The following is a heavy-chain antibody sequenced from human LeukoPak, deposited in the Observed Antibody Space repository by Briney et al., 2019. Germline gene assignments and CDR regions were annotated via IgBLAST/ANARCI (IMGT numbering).Heavy chain of an antibody. Sequence: GGSLRLSCAASGFTFSSYAISWVRQAPGKGLEWVSAISGSGGSTYYADSVKGRFTISRDNSKNTLYLQMNSLRAEDTAVYYCAKALLSQRYYFDYWGQGTLVTVSS. CDR2: ISGSGGST. J-gene: IGHJ4*02. D-gene: IGHD2/OR15-2a*01. CDR1: GFTFSSYA. V-gene: IGHV3-23*01. CDR3: AKALLSQRYYFDY.